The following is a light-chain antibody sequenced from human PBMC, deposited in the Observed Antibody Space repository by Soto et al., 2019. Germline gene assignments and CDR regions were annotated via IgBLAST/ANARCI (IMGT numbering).Light chain of an antibody. CDR3: QQYNNWPPWP. V-gene: IGKV3-15*01. CDR1: QSVSSN. J-gene: IGKJ1*01. Sequence: VMTQTPYTVSVSPGEGSTLSCRASQSVSSNLAWYQQKPGQAPRLLIYGASTRATGIPARFSGSGSGTEFTLTISSLQSEDFAVYYCQQYNNWPPWPFGQGTKVDIK. CDR2: GAS.